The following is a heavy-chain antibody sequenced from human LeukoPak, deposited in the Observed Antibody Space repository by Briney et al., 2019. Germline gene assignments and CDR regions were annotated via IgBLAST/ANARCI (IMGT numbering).Heavy chain of an antibody. J-gene: IGHJ4*02. CDR3: ARARGRGYSYGYGY. Sequence: PSETLSLTCAVYGGSFSGYYWSRIRQPPGKGLEWIGEINHSGSTNYNPSLKSRVTISVDTSKNQFSLKLSSVTAADTAVYYCARARGRGYSYGYGYWGQGTLVTVSS. CDR1: GGSFSGYY. CDR2: INHSGST. D-gene: IGHD5-18*01. V-gene: IGHV4-34*01.